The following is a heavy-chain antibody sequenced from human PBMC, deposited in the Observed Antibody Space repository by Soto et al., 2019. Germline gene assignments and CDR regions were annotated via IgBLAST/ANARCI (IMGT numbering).Heavy chain of an antibody. J-gene: IGHJ6*03. V-gene: IGHV1-3*01. D-gene: IGHD4-4*01. CDR1: GYTFTSYA. CDR3: ARERGVMTTVTTTPYYDYYMDV. Sequence: QVQLVQSGAEVKKPGASLKVSCKASGYTFTSYAMHWVRQAPGQRLEWMGWINAGHGNTKYSQKFQGRVTITRDTSASTAYMELSNLRSEDTAVYYGARERGVMTTVTTTPYYDYYMDVWGKGTTVTVSS. CDR2: INAGHGNT.